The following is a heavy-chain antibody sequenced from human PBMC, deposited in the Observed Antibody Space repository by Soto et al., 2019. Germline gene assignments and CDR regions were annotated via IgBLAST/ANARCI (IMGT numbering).Heavy chain of an antibody. CDR2: IYPGDSDT. CDR3: ARQLTVPDAFDI. J-gene: IGHJ3*02. V-gene: IGHV5-51*02. Sequence: GQSLKISSKGSGYSFTSYWTGWVRQMPGKGLEWMGIIYPGDSDTRYSPSFQGQVTISADKSISTAYLQWSSLKASDTAMYYCARQLTVPDAFDIWGQGTMVTVSS. D-gene: IGHD4-17*01. CDR1: GYSFTSYW.